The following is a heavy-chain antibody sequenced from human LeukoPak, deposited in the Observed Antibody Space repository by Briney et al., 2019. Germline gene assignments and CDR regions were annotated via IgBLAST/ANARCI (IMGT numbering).Heavy chain of an antibody. D-gene: IGHD5-24*01. CDR1: GFTFSSYG. J-gene: IGHJ3*02. Sequence: GGSLRLSCAASGFTFSSYGMHWVRQAPGKGLEWVAVIWYDGSNKYYADSVKGRFTISRDNSKNTLYLQMNSLRAEDTAVYYCARDYRDGYSLDAFDIWGQGTMVTVSS. CDR2: IWYDGSNK. V-gene: IGHV3-33*01. CDR3: ARDYRDGYSLDAFDI.